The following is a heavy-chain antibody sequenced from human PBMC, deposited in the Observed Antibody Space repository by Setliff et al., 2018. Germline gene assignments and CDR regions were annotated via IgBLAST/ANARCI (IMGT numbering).Heavy chain of an antibody. D-gene: IGHD3-3*01. Sequence: LSLTCTVSGGSISSGSYYWSWIRQPAGKGLEWIGHIYTSGSTNYNPSLKSRVTISVDTSKNQFSLKLSSVTAADTAVYYCARDLTYYDFWSGYYSPRAFDIWGQGTMVTVSS. J-gene: IGHJ3*02. CDR3: ARDLTYYDFWSGYYSPRAFDI. V-gene: IGHV4-61*09. CDR2: IYTSGST. CDR1: GGSISSGSYY.